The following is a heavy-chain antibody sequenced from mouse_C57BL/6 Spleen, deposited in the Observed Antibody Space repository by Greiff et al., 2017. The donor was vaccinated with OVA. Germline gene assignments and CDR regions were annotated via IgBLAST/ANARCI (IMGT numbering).Heavy chain of an antibody. J-gene: IGHJ4*01. Sequence: EVKLMESGEGLVKPGGSLKLSCAASGFTFSSYAMSWVRQTPEKRLEWVAYISSGGDYIYYADTVKGRFTISRDNARNTLYLQMSSLKSEDTAMYYCTRGGGNYSYYAMDYWGQGTSVTVSS. CDR3: TRGGGNYSYYAMDY. V-gene: IGHV5-9-1*02. D-gene: IGHD2-1*01. CDR2: ISSGGDYI. CDR1: GFTFSSYA.